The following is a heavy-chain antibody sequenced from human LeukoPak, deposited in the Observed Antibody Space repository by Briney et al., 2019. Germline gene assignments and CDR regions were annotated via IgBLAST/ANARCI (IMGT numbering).Heavy chain of an antibody. CDR2: VSDSGAST. Sequence: GGSLRLSCAASGFTFSSYAMIWVRQAPGKGLEWISVVSDSGASTYYADSVKGRFTISRDNAKNSLYLQMNSLRAEDTAAYYCARVPTYGDYEDWYFDLWGRGTLVTVSS. CDR1: GFTFSSYA. D-gene: IGHD4-17*01. V-gene: IGHV3-23*01. J-gene: IGHJ2*01. CDR3: ARVPTYGDYEDWYFDL.